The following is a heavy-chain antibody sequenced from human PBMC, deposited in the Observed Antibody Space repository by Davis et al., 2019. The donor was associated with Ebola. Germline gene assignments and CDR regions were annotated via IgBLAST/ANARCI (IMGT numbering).Heavy chain of an antibody. Sequence: AGSLTLTCAASGFTFSDYTINWVRQPPGQGLYRVSGTTRSGGGTYYAASLKGRFTISRDNSKHVLYLQMHSLRAEDTAVYFCAKSIFSGSSPVWVVSLDVWGKGTTVTVSS. CDR3: AKSIFSGSSPVWVVSLDV. J-gene: IGHJ6*03. D-gene: IGHD3-10*01. CDR1: GFTFSDYT. V-gene: IGHV3-23*01. CDR2: TTRSGGGT.